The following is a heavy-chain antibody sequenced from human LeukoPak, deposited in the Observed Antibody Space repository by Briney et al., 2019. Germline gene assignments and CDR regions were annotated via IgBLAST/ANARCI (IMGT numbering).Heavy chain of an antibody. V-gene: IGHV3-7*03. D-gene: IGHD1-26*01. J-gene: IGHJ4*02. CDR2: INQDGSEK. Sequence: GGSLRLSCAASGFTFSRHWMSWVRQAPGKGLEWVANINQDGSEKSYVDSVKGRFTISRDNAKNLLYLQMNSLRAEETAVYYCARVLVGALDYWGQGTLVTVSS. CDR1: GFTFSRHW. CDR3: ARVLVGALDY.